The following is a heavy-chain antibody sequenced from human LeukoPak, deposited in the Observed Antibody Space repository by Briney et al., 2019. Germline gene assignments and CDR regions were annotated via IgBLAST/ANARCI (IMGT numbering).Heavy chain of an antibody. CDR3: AREVTFDCSSTSCYPKADAFDI. V-gene: IGHV1-18*01. D-gene: IGHD2-2*01. CDR2: ISAYNVNT. J-gene: IGHJ3*02. Sequence: ASVKVSCKASGYTFTSYGISWVRQAPGQGLEWMGWISAYNVNTNYAQKLQGRVTMTTDTSTSTAYMELRSLRSDDTAVYYCAREVTFDCSSTSCYPKADAFDIWGQGTMVTVSS. CDR1: GYTFTSYG.